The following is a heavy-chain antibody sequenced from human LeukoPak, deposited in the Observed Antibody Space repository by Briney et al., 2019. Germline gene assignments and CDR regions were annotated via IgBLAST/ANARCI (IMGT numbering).Heavy chain of an antibody. V-gene: IGHV4-39*01. J-gene: IGHJ4*02. CDR1: GGSINTNSYS. Sequence: NPSETLSLTCTVSGGSINTNSYSWGWIRQAPGKGLEWIGSIYYSGTTYYNPSLRSRVTISVDTSKNQFSLKLSSVTAADTAVYYCARGTVYDFWVQGTLVTVSS. CDR2: IYYSGTT. CDR3: ARGTVYDF. D-gene: IGHD2-8*01.